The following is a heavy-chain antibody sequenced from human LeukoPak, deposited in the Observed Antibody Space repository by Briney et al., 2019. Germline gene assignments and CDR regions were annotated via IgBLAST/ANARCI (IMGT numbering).Heavy chain of an antibody. CDR1: EFMFSTYA. V-gene: IGHV3-23*01. CDR3: AKWGDYDILTGYYDSDY. Sequence: PGRSLRLSCAASEFMFSTYAMHWVRQAPGKGLEWVSVIGGRDSGTYYADSVRGRFTVSRDDPKNTLYLQMNTLRAEDTAVYYCAKWGDYDILTGYYDSDYWGQGTLVTVSS. J-gene: IGHJ4*02. CDR2: IGGRDSGT. D-gene: IGHD3-9*01.